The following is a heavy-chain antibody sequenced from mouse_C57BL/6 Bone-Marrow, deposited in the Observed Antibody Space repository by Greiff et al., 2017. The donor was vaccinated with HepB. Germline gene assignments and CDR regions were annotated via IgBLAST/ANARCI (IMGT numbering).Heavy chain of an antibody. CDR3: ASFPLIYYDYDGLFDY. J-gene: IGHJ2*01. Sequence: QVQLKESGPELVRPGVSVKISCKGSGYTFTDYAMHWVKQSHAKSLEWIGVISTYYGDASYNQKFKDKAKMTVDKSSSTAYMELARLTSEDSAVYYCASFPLIYYDYDGLFDYWGQGTTLTVSS. CDR1: GYTFTDYA. CDR2: ISTYYGDA. V-gene: IGHV1-67*01. D-gene: IGHD2-4*01.